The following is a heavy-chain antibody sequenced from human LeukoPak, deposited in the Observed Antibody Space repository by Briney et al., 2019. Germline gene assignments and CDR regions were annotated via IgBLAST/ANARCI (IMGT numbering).Heavy chain of an antibody. Sequence: QPGGSLRLSCAASGFTFSSYWMNWVRQAPGEGLEWVANIKQDGSEKYYVDSVKGRFTISRDNAKNSLYLQMSSLRAEDTAVYYCGMAMDVWGRGTTVTVSS. V-gene: IGHV3-7*05. CDR1: GFTFSSYW. CDR2: IKQDGSEK. J-gene: IGHJ6*02. CDR3: GMAMDV. D-gene: IGHD5-24*01.